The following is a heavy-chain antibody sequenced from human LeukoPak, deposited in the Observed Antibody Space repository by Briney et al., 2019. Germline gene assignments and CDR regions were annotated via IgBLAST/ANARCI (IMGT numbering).Heavy chain of an antibody. V-gene: IGHV4-34*01. D-gene: IGHD3-10*01. CDR2: INHSGST. J-gene: IGHJ6*02. CDR1: GGSFSGYY. CDR3: ARSPGFGNPYYYYYGMDV. Sequence: PSETLSLTCAVYGGSFSGYYWSWIRQPPGKGLEWIGEINHSGSTNYNPSLKSRVTISVDTSKTQFSLKLSSVTAADTAVYYCARSPGFGNPYYYYYGMDVWGQGTTVTVSS.